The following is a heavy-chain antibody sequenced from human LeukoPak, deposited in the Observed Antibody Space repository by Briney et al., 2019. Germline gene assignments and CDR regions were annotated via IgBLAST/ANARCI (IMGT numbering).Heavy chain of an antibody. CDR3: ARERNSRDDAFDI. Sequence: ASVKVSCKASGGTFSSYAISWVRQAPGQGLEWMGWINPNSGGTNYAQKFQGWVTMTRDTSICTAYMELSRLRSDDTAVYYCARERNSRDDAFDIWGQGTMVTVSS. CDR2: INPNSGGT. CDR1: GGTFSSYA. J-gene: IGHJ3*02. D-gene: IGHD2/OR15-2a*01. V-gene: IGHV1-2*04.